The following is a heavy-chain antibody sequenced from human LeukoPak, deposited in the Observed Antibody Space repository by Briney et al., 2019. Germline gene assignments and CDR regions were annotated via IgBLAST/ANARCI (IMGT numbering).Heavy chain of an antibody. CDR1: GLTFSSYA. Sequence: GGSLRLSCAASGLTFSSYAMRWVRQAPGKGVEWVSSITDSGDTTYYADSAKGGFTISRDNSKNTLYLQMNSLRAEDTAVYYCAKREHVSRVVPASISSCCGMDVWGQGTTVTVSS. V-gene: IGHV3-23*01. CDR3: AKREHVSRVVPASISSCCGMDV. J-gene: IGHJ6*02. CDR2: ITDSGDTT. D-gene: IGHD2-2*01.